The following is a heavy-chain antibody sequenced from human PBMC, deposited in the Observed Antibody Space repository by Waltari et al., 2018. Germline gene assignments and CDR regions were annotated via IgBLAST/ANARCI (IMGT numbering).Heavy chain of an antibody. V-gene: IGHV3-53*01. CDR2: IYSGGST. D-gene: IGHD6-6*01. Sequence: EVQLVESGGGLIQPGGSLRLSCAASGFTVSSNYMSWVRQAPGKGLGWVQGIYSGGSTDYADSVKGRFTISRDNSKNTLYLQMNSLRAEDTAVYYCARSSAARLQLYYFDYWGQGTLVTVSS. J-gene: IGHJ4*02. CDR1: GFTVSSNY. CDR3: ARSSAARLQLYYFDY.